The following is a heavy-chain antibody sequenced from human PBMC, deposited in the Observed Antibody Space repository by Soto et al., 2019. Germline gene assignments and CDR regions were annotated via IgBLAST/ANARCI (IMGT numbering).Heavy chain of an antibody. V-gene: IGHV4-4*07. CDR3: ARDKGHSGASYFFYYYGMDV. D-gene: IGHD5-12*01. Sequence: QVQLQESGPGLVKPSETLSLTCTVSGGSMSSFYWSWIRQPAGKGLEWIGRMNTRGTTNYNPSLKSRVTMSVETSKNQFSLKLTSVTAADTAVYYCARDKGHSGASYFFYYYGMDVWGQGTTITVSS. J-gene: IGHJ6*02. CDR2: MNTRGTT. CDR1: GGSMSSFY.